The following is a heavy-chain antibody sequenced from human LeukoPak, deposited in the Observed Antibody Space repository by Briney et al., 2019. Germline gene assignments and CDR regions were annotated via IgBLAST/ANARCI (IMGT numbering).Heavy chain of an antibody. CDR1: GHTFTGYY. CDR3: ARDLARGDGDYGLNH. J-gene: IGHJ5*02. CDR2: INPNNGGT. V-gene: IGHV1-2*02. D-gene: IGHD4-17*01. Sequence: ASVKVSCKPSGHTFTGYYIHWVRQAPGQRLEWVGWINPNNGGTNYAQKFQGRVIMTRDTSISTAYMELSRLRSDDTAVYYCARDLARGDGDYGLNHWGEGTLVTVSS.